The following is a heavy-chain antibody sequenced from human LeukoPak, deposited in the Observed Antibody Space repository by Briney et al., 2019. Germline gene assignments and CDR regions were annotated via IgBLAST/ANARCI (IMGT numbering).Heavy chain of an antibody. CDR2: ISAYNGNT. CDR1: GYTFTSYG. V-gene: IGHV1-18*03. Sequence: GASVKVSCKASGYTFTSYGISCVRQAPGQGLEWMGWISAYNGNTNYAQKLQGRVTMTTDTSASTAYMELSSLRSEDMAVYYCARDRFDSSGYYGYFDYWGQGTLVTVSS. D-gene: IGHD3-22*01. CDR3: ARDRFDSSGYYGYFDY. J-gene: IGHJ4*02.